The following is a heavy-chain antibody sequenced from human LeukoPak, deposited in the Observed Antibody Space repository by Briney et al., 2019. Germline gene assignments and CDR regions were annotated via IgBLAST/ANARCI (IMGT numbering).Heavy chain of an antibody. CDR2: IIPIFGTA. J-gene: IGHJ6*03. Sequence: SVKVSCKASGGTFSSYAISWVRQAPGQGLEWMGGIIPIFGTANYAQKFQGRVTITADESTSTAYMELSSLRSEDTAVYYCASSVREGYYYYYMDVWGKGTTVTVSS. CDR3: ASSVREGYYYYYMDV. V-gene: IGHV1-69*13. CDR1: GGTFSSYA. D-gene: IGHD1-26*01.